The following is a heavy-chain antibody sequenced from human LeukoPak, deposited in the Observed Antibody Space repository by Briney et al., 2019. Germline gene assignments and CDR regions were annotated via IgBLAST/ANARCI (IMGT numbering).Heavy chain of an antibody. D-gene: IGHD6-13*01. Sequence: QPGGSLRLSCAASGFTFSSYGMHWVRQAPGKGLEWVAVIWYDGSNKYYADSVKGRFTISRDNSKNTLYLQMNSLRAEDTAVYYCARGVHISAAAKEIYWGQGTLVTVSS. CDR2: IWYDGSNK. CDR1: GFTFSSYG. CDR3: ARGVHISAAAKEIY. V-gene: IGHV3-33*01. J-gene: IGHJ4*02.